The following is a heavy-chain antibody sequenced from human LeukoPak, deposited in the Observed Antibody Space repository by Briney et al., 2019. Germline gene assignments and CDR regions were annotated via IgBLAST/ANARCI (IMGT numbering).Heavy chain of an antibody. CDR2: IKEDGSDK. V-gene: IGHV3-7*01. Sequence: GGSLRLSCAASGFTFSRYWMSWVRQAPGKGLEWVANIKEDGSDKYYVDSVKGRFTISRDNAKKSLHLQMNSLRAEDTAIYYCARGEYYYDSAYWGQGTLVTVSS. D-gene: IGHD3-22*01. J-gene: IGHJ4*02. CDR1: GFTFSRYW. CDR3: ARGEYYYDSAY.